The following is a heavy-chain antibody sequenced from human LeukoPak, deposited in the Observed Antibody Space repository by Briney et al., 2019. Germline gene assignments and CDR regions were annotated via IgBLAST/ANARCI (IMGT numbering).Heavy chain of an antibody. CDR2: IIPIFGTA. V-gene: IGHV1-69*01. CDR1: GGTFSSYA. Sequence: SVKVSCKASGGTFSSYAISWVRQAPGQGLEWMGGIIPIFGTANYAQKFQGRVTITADESTSTAYMELSSLRSEDTAVYYCATVLPPRHYYYMDVWGKGTTVTVSS. CDR3: ATVLPPRHYYYMDV. J-gene: IGHJ6*03.